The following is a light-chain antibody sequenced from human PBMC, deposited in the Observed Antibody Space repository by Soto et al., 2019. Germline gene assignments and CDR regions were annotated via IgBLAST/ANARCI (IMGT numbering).Light chain of an antibody. J-gene: IGKJ4*01. Sequence: EIVLTQSPATLSLSTGERATLSCRASQTVSSSLAWYQQKPGQAPRLLIYEVSNRATGIPARFIGSGSGADFTLTISSLEPGDFALYYCQQHINWPLTFGGGTKV. CDR3: QQHINWPLT. CDR2: EVS. CDR1: QTVSSS. V-gene: IGKV3-11*01.